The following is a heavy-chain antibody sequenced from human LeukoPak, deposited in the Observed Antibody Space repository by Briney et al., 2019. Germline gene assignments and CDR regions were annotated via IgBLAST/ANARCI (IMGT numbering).Heavy chain of an antibody. CDR3: ARSHIYDCWRDE. CDR1: GFPFTTYG. D-gene: IGHD3-3*01. J-gene: IGHJ4*02. V-gene: IGHV3-30*02. CDR2: VPRDESDR. Sequence: PGGSLRLSCAASGFPFTTYGIHWVRQAPGKGLEWVAFVPRDESDRKYADSVKGRFTISRDNSKNMVYLQMNSLRVEDTARYYCARSHIYDCWRDEWGQAVLVTVSA.